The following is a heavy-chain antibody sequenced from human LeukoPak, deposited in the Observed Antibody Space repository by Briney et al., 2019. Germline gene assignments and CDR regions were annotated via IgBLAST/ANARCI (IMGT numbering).Heavy chain of an antibody. V-gene: IGHV4-59*01. CDR3: ARGEDYRLPAH. D-gene: IGHD4-11*01. J-gene: IGHJ4*02. Sequence: PSETLSLTCTVSGGSISSYYWSWIRRPPGKGLEWIGYIYYSGSTNYNPSLKSRVTISVDTSKNQFSLKLSSVTAADTAVYYCARGEDYRLPAHWGQGTLVTVSS. CDR2: IYYSGST. CDR1: GGSISSYY.